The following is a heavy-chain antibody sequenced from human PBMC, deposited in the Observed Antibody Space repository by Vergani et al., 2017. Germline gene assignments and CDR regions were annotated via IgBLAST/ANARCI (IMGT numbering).Heavy chain of an antibody. D-gene: IGHD5-18*01. Sequence: QVQLQESGPGLVKPSETLSLTCSVSGGSMSGYYWSWTRQPPGKELEWIGYMDHSGSTNYNPSLETRVTISVDTSKNQFSLKLSSVTAADTAVYYCASSGYSYGCYFDCWGEGTLVTVAS. CDR2: MDHSGST. CDR3: ASSGYSYGCYFDC. J-gene: IGHJ4*02. V-gene: IGHV4-59*01. CDR1: GGSMSGYY.